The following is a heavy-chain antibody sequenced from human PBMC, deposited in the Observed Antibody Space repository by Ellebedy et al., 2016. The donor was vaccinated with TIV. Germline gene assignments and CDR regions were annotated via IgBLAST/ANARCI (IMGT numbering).Heavy chain of an antibody. Sequence: GESLKISCAVSRLTFSRYEMSWVRQAPGKGLEWISYISSSSSNIYYADSVKGRFTISRDNAKSSVYLQMNSLRDEDTALYYCVRARQWGFEYWGPGILVTVSS. J-gene: IGHJ4*02. V-gene: IGHV3-48*02. D-gene: IGHD6-19*01. CDR2: ISSSSSNI. CDR1: RLTFSRYE. CDR3: VRARQWGFEY.